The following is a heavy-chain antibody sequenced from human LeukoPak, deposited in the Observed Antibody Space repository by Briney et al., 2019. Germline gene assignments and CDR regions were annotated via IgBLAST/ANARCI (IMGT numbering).Heavy chain of an antibody. Sequence: ASVKLSCNASGGTVSSYAISWVRQAPGQGGGWRGGIIPIFGTANYAQKFQGRVTITADESTSTAYMELSSLRSEDTAVYYCARSEVVPAAIPGAFDIWGQGTMVTVSS. J-gene: IGHJ3*02. CDR3: ARSEVVPAAIPGAFDI. V-gene: IGHV1-69*13. CDR2: IIPIFGTA. D-gene: IGHD2-2*02. CDR1: GGTVSSYA.